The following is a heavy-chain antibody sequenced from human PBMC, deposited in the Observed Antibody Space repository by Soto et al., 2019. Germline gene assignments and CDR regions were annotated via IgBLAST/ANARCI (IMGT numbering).Heavy chain of an antibody. Sequence: WTWIRQPPGKGPEWIGDIDHSGSTNYNPSLKSRVTLSVDTSKNQFSLKLTSVTAADMAMFYCARAPDKYYLDSWGQGTLVTVSS. J-gene: IGHJ4*02. CDR2: IDHSGST. V-gene: IGHV4-34*01. CDR3: ARAPDKYYLDS.